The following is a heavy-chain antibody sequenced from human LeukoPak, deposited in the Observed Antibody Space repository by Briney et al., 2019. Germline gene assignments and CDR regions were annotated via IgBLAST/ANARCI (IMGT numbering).Heavy chain of an antibody. Sequence: TGGSLRLSCAGSGFTFSNYSINWVRQAPGKGLEWVSSIGPSSHYIYYADSVRGRFTISRDNARNSLYLQMNSLRDEDTAVYYCARDRHTAMVYYYYYMDVWGTGTTVTVSS. CDR2: IGPSSHYI. CDR1: GFTFSNYS. CDR3: ARDRHTAMVYYYYYMDV. D-gene: IGHD5-18*01. J-gene: IGHJ6*03. V-gene: IGHV3-21*04.